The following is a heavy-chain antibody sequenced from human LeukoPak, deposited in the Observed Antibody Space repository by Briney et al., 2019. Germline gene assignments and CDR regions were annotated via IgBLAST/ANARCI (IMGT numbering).Heavy chain of an antibody. CDR1: GFTFSSYA. V-gene: IGHV3-23*01. CDR3: AKEALNFVVVPAANFDY. D-gene: IGHD2-2*01. CDR2: ISGSGGST. J-gene: IGHJ4*02. Sequence: GGSLRLSCAASGFTFSSYAMSWVRQAPGKGLEWISAISGSGGSTYYADSVKGRFAISRDNSKNTLYLQMNSLRAEDTAVYYCAKEALNFVVVPAANFDYWGQGTLVTVSS.